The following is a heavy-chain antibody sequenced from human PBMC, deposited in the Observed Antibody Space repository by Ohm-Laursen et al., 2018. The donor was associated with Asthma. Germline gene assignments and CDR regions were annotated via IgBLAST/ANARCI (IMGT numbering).Heavy chain of an antibody. Sequence: SLRLSCAASGFTFNKSWMSWVRQAPGKGLEWVAHINENGGEKFYVDSVKGRVTISRDNPKNSLYLQMNSLRADDTAVYYCGRVYSSSWDPRGQGTLVTVSS. CDR3: GRVYSSSWDP. D-gene: IGHD6-13*01. CDR1: GFTFNKSW. V-gene: IGHV3-7*05. CDR2: INENGGEK. J-gene: IGHJ5*02.